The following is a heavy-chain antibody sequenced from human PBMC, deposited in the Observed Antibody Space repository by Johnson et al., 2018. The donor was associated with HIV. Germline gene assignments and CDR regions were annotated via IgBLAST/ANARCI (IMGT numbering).Heavy chain of an antibody. V-gene: IGHV3-30*03. D-gene: IGHD5-18*01. CDR1: GLSFNNYG. CDR3: AREPRLLTDAFDI. CDR2: ISFDGNLK. J-gene: IGHJ3*02. Sequence: QMQLVESGGGVVQPGKSLTLSCVVSGLSFNNYGIHWVRQAPGKGPEWVAVISFDGNLKKYADSVKGRFTISRDNSKNTLYLQMNSLRVEDTAVYYCAREPRLLTDAFDIWGQGTMVTVSS.